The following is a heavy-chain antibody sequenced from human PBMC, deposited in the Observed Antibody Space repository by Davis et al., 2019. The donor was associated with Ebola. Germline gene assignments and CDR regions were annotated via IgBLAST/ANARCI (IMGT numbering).Heavy chain of an antibody. Sequence: GSLRLSCAVYGGSFSGYYWGWIRQPPGKGLEWIGEINHSGSTNYNPSLKSRVTISVDTSKNQFSLKLSSVTAADTAVYYCARVKYQLLLVTWPWGQGTLVTVSS. J-gene: IGHJ5*02. CDR1: GGSFSGYY. CDR3: ARVKYQLLLVTWP. D-gene: IGHD2-2*01. CDR2: INHSGST. V-gene: IGHV4-34*01.